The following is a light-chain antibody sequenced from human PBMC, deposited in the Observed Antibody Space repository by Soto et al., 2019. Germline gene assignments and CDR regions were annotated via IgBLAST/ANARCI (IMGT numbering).Light chain of an antibody. Sequence: QSVLTQPPSASGSPGQSVTISCTGTSSDVGGYNYASWYQQHPGEAPKLMIYEVSKRPSGVPDRFSGSKSGNTASLTVSGLQAEDEADYYCSSYAGSNIVFGTGTKVTVL. CDR3: SSYAGSNIV. CDR2: EVS. J-gene: IGLJ1*01. CDR1: SSDVGGYNY. V-gene: IGLV2-8*01.